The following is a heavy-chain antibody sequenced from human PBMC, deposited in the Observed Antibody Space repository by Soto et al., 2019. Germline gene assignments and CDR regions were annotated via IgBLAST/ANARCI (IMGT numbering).Heavy chain of an antibody. J-gene: IGHJ4*02. Sequence: PGGALRLSGAASGFTFSSYAMNWVRQAPGKGLEYVSAISSSGGSTYYANSVKGRFTISRDNSKNTLYLQMGSLRAEDMAVYYCARVFTGAVAGYYFDYWGQGTLVTVSS. CDR2: ISSSGGST. V-gene: IGHV3-64*01. D-gene: IGHD6-19*01. CDR3: ARVFTGAVAGYYFDY. CDR1: GFTFSSYA.